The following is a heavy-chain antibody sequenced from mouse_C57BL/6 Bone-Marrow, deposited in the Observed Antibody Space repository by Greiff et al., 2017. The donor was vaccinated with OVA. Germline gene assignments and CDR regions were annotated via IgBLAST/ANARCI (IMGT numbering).Heavy chain of an antibody. V-gene: IGHV1-82*01. CDR3: ARSATVVVDY. CDR2: IYPGDGDT. D-gene: IGHD1-1*01. J-gene: IGHJ2*01. CDR1: GYAFSSSW. Sequence: VQVVESGPELVKPGASVKISCKASGYAFSSSWMNWVKQRPGKGLEWIGRIYPGDGDTNYNEKFKGKATLTSDTSSSTAYMQLSSLTSEDSAIYFCARSATVVVDYWGQGTTLTVSS.